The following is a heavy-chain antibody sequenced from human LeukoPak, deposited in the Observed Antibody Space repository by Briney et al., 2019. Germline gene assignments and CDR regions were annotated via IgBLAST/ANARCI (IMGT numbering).Heavy chain of an antibody. CDR2: ISSSSSYI. CDR1: GFTFSSYS. CDR3: ARDYCSSTSCYEPFDY. Sequence: GGSLRLSCAASGFTFSSYSMNWVRQAPGKGLEWVSSISSSSSYIYYADSVKGRFTISRDNAKNSLYLQMNSLRAEDTAVYYCARDYCSSTSCYEPFDYWGQVTLVTVSS. D-gene: IGHD2-2*01. J-gene: IGHJ4*02. V-gene: IGHV3-21*01.